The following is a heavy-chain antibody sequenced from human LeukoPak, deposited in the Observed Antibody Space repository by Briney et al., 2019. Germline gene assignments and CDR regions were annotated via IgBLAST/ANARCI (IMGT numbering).Heavy chain of an antibody. V-gene: IGHV1-2*02. J-gene: IGHJ4*02. CDR3: ARATVVTILDY. CDR1: GYTFTGYY. D-gene: IGHD4-23*01. Sequence: ASVKVSCKASGYTFTGYYMHWVRQAPGQGLEWMGWIIPNGGVTNYAQKFQGRVTMTRDTSISTAYMELSRLRSDDTAVYYCARATVVTILDYWGQGTLVTVSS. CDR2: IIPNGGVT.